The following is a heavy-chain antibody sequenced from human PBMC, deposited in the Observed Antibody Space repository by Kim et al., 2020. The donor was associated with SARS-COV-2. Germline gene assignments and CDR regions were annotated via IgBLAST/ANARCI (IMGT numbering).Heavy chain of an antibody. Sequence: GGSLRLSCAASGFTFDDYAMHWVRQAPGKGLEWVSGISWNSGSIGYADSVKGRFTISRDNAKNSLYLQMNSLRAEDTALYYCAKGTSPGIAAAGLYYYYGMDVWGQGTTVTVSS. CDR1: GFTFDDYA. D-gene: IGHD6-13*01. J-gene: IGHJ6*02. CDR3: AKGTSPGIAAAGLYYYYGMDV. CDR2: ISWNSGSI. V-gene: IGHV3-9*01.